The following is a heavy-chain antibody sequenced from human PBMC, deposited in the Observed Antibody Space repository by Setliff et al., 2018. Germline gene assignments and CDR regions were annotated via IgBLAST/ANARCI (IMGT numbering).Heavy chain of an antibody. CDR1: GFTFSDYY. CDR3: ARAKGTTMATQYFDY. Sequence: GGSLRLSCAASGFTFSDYYMSWIRQAPGKGLEWVSYITSSGTTTFYTDSVKGRFAISRDNARNSLYLQMNSLRVEDTAVYYCARAKGTTMATQYFDYWGQGTLVTVSS. D-gene: IGHD3-10*01. J-gene: IGHJ4*02. V-gene: IGHV3-11*01. CDR2: ITSSGTTT.